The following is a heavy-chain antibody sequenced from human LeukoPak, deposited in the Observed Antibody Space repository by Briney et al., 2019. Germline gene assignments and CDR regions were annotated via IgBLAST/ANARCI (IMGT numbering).Heavy chain of an antibody. CDR1: GYTLTELS. J-gene: IGHJ4*02. Sequence: ASVKVSCKVSGYTLTELSMHWVRQAPGKGLEWMGRFDPEDGETIYAQKFQGRVTMTADTSADTAYMELSSLRSEDTAVYYCATEGKLVGGFYTAYWGQGTLVTVPS. D-gene: IGHD3-10*01. V-gene: IGHV1-24*01. CDR2: FDPEDGET. CDR3: ATEGKLVGGFYTAY.